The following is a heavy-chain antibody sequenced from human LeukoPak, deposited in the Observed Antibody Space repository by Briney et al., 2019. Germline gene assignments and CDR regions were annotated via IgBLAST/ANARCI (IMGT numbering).Heavy chain of an antibody. V-gene: IGHV4-38-2*01. CDR2: IYYTGRT. Sequence: PSETLSLTCAVSGYSISSGYYWGWIRQPQGKELEWIGSIYYTGRTYYNPSLKSRVTTSVDTSKNQFSLKLSSVTAADTAVYYCARHGYNSHSPNWFDPWGQGTLVTVSS. D-gene: IGHD5-24*01. CDR3: ARHGYNSHSPNWFDP. CDR1: GYSISSGYY. J-gene: IGHJ5*02.